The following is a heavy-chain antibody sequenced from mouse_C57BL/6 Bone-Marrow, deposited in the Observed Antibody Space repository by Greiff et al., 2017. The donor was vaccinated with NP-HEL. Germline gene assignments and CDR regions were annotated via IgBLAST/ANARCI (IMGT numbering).Heavy chain of an antibody. Sequence: VQLQQSGAELVRPGASVKLSCTASGFNIKDDYMHWVKQRPEQGLEWIGWIDPENGDTEYASKFQGKATITADTSSNTAYPQLSSLTSEDTAVYYCSYYGNYEFAYWGQGTLVTVSA. CDR1: GFNIKDDY. V-gene: IGHV14-4*01. CDR3: SYYGNYEFAY. CDR2: IDPENGDT. D-gene: IGHD2-1*01. J-gene: IGHJ3*01.